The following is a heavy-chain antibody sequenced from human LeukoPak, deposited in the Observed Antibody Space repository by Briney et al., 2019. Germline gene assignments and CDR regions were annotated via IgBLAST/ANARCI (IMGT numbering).Heavy chain of an antibody. D-gene: IGHD3-16*01. J-gene: IGHJ4*02. V-gene: IGHV3-23*01. CDR3: AKVLDDYVWGSYSGYFDY. CDR2: ISGSGGST. CDR1: GFTFSSYA. Sequence: PGGSLRLSCAASGFTFSSYAMSWVRQAPGKGLEWVSAISGSGGSTYYADSVKGRFTISRDNSKNTLYLQMNSLRAEDTAVYYCAKVLDDYVWGSYSGYFDYWGQGTLVTVSS.